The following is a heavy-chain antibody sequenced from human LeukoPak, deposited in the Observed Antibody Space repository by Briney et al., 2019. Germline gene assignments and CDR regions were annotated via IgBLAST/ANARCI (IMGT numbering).Heavy chain of an antibody. D-gene: IGHD3-16*01. V-gene: IGHV4-34*01. Sequence: PGGSLRLSCAASGFTVSSNYMSWVRQPPGKGLEWIGEINHSGSTNYNPSLKSRVTISVDTSKNQFSLKLSSVTAADTAVYYCARERLGESHDAFDIWGQGTMVTVSS. CDR3: ARERLGESHDAFDI. J-gene: IGHJ3*02. CDR2: INHSGST. CDR1: GFTVSSNY.